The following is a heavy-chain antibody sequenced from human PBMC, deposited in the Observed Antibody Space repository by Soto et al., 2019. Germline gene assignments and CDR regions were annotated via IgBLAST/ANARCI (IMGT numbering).Heavy chain of an antibody. CDR2: MNPNSGNT. CDR3: ARDQGDSSGWYSTY. V-gene: IGHV1-8*01. J-gene: IGHJ4*02. CDR1: GYTFTSYD. D-gene: IGHD6-19*01. Sequence: ASVKVSCKASGYTFTSYDINLVRQATGQGLDWMGWMNPNSGNTGYAQKFQGRVTMTRNTSISTAYMELSSLRSEDTAVYYCARDQGDSSGWYSTYWGQGTLVTVSS.